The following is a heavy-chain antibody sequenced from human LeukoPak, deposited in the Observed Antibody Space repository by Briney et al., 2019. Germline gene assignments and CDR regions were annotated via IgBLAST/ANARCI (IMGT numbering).Heavy chain of an antibody. Sequence: ASVKVSCKASGYTFTGYYMHWVRQAPGQGLEWMGWINPNSGGTNYAQKFQGRVTMTRDTSIRTAYMELSRLRSDDTAVYYCAREVSLAVAGTGGWFDPWGQGTLVTVPS. CDR1: GYTFTGYY. CDR2: INPNSGGT. V-gene: IGHV1-2*02. CDR3: AREVSLAVAGTGGWFDP. D-gene: IGHD6-19*01. J-gene: IGHJ5*02.